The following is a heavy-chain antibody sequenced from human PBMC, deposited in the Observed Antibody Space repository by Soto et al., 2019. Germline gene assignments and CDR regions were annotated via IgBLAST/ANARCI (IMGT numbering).Heavy chain of an antibody. CDR1: GYHFANAF. CDR2: IYPGDSDT. V-gene: IGHV5-51*01. Sequence: ESVNLSCPGSGYHFANAFSACVRQIPGKGLEWVGVIYPGDSDTRYSPSFRGQVTISADKSISHVYLQWSSLKASDTAMYYCARNRLRQYYYGMDGWGQRTTVTVAS. J-gene: IGHJ6*02. CDR3: ARNRLRQYYYGMDG. D-gene: IGHD3-10*01.